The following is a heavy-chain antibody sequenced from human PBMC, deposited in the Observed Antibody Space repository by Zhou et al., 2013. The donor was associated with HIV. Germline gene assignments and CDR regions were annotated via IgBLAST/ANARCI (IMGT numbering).Heavy chain of an antibody. CDR2: INSDRGTT. V-gene: IGHV3-74*01. D-gene: IGHD6-13*01. J-gene: IGHJ4*02. Sequence: EVQLVESGGGLVQPGGSLRLSCAASGFTFSNYWMHWVRQAPGKGLVWVSRINSDRGTTTYADSVKGRFTISRDNAKKTLYLQMNSLRAEDTAIYYCARGPVDRTSWYLRNYFDYWGQGTLVTVSS. CDR1: GFTFSNYW. CDR3: ARGPVDRTSWYLRNYFDY.